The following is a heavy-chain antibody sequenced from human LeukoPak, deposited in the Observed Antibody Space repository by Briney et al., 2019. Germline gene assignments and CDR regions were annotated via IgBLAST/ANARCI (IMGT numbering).Heavy chain of an antibody. CDR1: GYTFTGYY. V-gene: IGHV1-2*02. CDR3: ARVMSHEDYDFWSGYSQAFDP. Sequence: ASVKVSCKASGYTFTGYYMHWVRQAPGQGLEWMGWINPNSGGTNYAQKFQGRVTMTSDTSISTAYMELSRLRSDDTAVYYCARVMSHEDYDFWSGYSQAFDPWGQGTLVTVSS. J-gene: IGHJ5*02. CDR2: INPNSGGT. D-gene: IGHD3-3*01.